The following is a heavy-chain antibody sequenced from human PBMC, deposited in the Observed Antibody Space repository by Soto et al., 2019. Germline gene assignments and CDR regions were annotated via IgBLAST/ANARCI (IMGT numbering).Heavy chain of an antibody. CDR3: VRFGRYSDGYFAAIDY. Sequence: PSETLSLTCAVYGGSFSGYYCSWIRQPPGKGLEWIGEINHSGSTNYNPSPKSRVTISVDTSKNQFSLKLSSLTAADTAVYYCVRFGRYSDGYFAAIDYWGQGTLVTVSS. CDR1: GGSFSGYY. V-gene: IGHV4-34*01. D-gene: IGHD5-18*01. J-gene: IGHJ4*01. CDR2: INHSGST.